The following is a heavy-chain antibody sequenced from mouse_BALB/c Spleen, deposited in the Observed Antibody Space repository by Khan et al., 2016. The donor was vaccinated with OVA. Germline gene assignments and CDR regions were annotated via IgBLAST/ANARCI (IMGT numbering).Heavy chain of an antibody. CDR2: ISFSGTT. J-gene: IGHJ4*01. D-gene: IGHD2-2*01. V-gene: IGHV3-2*02. CDR1: GYSITSDFA. CDR3: NRSVYYAYAYAMDY. Sequence: EVQLQESGPGLVKPSQSLSLTCTVTGYSITSDFAWNWVRQFPGNKLEWMGYISFSGTTSYDPSLKSRLSITRDTSKNQFFLQLSSVNTEDAATYYCNRSVYYAYAYAMDYWGQGTSVTVSA.